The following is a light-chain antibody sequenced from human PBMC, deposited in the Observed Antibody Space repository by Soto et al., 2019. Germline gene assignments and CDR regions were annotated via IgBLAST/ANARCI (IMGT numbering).Light chain of an antibody. CDR2: EGS. V-gene: IGLV2-23*01. CDR3: CSYAGSSIPYV. Sequence: QSALTQPASVSGSPGQSITISCTGTSSDVGSYNLVSWYQQHPGKAPKLMIYEGSKRPSGVSHRFSGSKSGNTASLTISGLQAEDEADYYCCSYAGSSIPYVFGTGTKLTVL. CDR1: SSDVGSYNL. J-gene: IGLJ1*01.